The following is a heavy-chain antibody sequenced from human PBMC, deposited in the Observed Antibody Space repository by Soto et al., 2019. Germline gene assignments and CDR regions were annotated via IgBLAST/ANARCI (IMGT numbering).Heavy chain of an antibody. V-gene: IGHV1-18*01. CDR3: ARERRWEPLLY. CDR1: GYTFANYG. CDR2: ISGYNINT. D-gene: IGHD1-26*01. J-gene: IGHJ4*02. Sequence: QVRLVQSGPEVKKPGASVRVSCKASGYTFANYGITWVRQTSGQGLEWLGWISGYNINTHYAQNFEDRVTLTTDKSTSTVYMELRSLKSDDTAIYFCARERRWEPLLYWGQGTLVTVSP.